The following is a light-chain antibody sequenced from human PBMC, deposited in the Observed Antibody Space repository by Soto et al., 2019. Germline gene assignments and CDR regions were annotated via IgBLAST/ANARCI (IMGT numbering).Light chain of an antibody. Sequence: QSALTQPPSASGTPGQRVTISCSGSSSNIGSNYVYWYQQLPGTAPKLLIYRNNQRPSGVPDRFSGSKSGTTASLTISGLQAEDEADHYCCSYAGSYTFAFGTGTKVTV. CDR3: CSYAGSYTFA. CDR2: RNN. J-gene: IGLJ1*01. CDR1: SSNIGSNY. V-gene: IGLV1-47*01.